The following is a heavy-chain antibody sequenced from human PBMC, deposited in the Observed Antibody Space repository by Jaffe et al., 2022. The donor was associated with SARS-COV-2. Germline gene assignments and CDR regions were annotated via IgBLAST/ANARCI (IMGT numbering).Heavy chain of an antibody. J-gene: IGHJ4*02. CDR2: IWYDGSNK. CDR3: ARDRGDYGDYVFRWGLDY. D-gene: IGHD4-17*01. Sequence: QVQLVESGGGVVQPGRSLRLSCAASGFTFSSYGMHWVRQAPGKGLEWVAVIWYDGSNKYYADSVKGRFTISRDNSKNTLYLQMNSLRAEDTAVYYCARDRGDYGDYVFRWGLDYWGQGTLVTVSS. V-gene: IGHV3-33*01. CDR1: GFTFSSYG.